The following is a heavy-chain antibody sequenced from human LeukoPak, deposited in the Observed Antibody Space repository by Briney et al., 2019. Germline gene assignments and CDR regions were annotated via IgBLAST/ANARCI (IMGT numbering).Heavy chain of an antibody. Sequence: ASVKVSCKASVGTFSSYAISWVRQAPGQGLEWMGGIIPIFGTANYAQKFQGRVTITADESTSTAYMELSSLRSEDTAVYYCARVEDGYNLGAFDIWGQGTMVTVSS. CDR1: VGTFSSYA. J-gene: IGHJ3*02. V-gene: IGHV1-69*01. CDR2: IIPIFGTA. D-gene: IGHD5-24*01. CDR3: ARVEDGYNLGAFDI.